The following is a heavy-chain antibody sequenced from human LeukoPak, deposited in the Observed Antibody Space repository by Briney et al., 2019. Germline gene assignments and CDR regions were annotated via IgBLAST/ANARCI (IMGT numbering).Heavy chain of an antibody. CDR2: IYHSGST. Sequence: RTSETLSLTCAVSGGSISSSNWWSWVRQPPGKGLEWIGEIYHSGSTNYNPSLKSRVTISVDKSKNQFSLKLSSVTAADTAVYYCARDLRTITMVRGGQNHYSYYGMDVWGQGTTVTVPS. CDR1: GGSISSSNW. CDR3: ARDLRTITMVRGGQNHYSYYGMDV. J-gene: IGHJ6*02. V-gene: IGHV4-4*02. D-gene: IGHD3-10*01.